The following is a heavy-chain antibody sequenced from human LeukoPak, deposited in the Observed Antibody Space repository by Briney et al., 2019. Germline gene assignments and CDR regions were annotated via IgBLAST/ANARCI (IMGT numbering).Heavy chain of an antibody. Sequence: ASVKVSCKASGYTFTSYYMHWVRQAPGQGLEWMGIINPSGGSTSYAQKFQGRVTMTWDTSTSTVYMELSSLRSEDTAVYYCARSSNVAYYFDYWGQGTLVTVSS. V-gene: IGHV1-46*01. CDR1: GYTFTSYY. D-gene: IGHD5-12*01. CDR2: INPSGGST. CDR3: ARSSNVAYYFDY. J-gene: IGHJ4*02.